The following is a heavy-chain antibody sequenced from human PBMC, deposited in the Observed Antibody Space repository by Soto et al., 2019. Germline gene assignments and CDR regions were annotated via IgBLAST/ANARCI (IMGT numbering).Heavy chain of an antibody. V-gene: IGHV1-3*01. CDR2: INGGNADT. D-gene: IGHD3-10*01. J-gene: IGHJ4*02. Sequence: QVQLVQSGAEVKKPGASVKVSCRASGYTFTTYAMHWVRQAPGQRLEWMGWINGGNADTKYSQKFKARVSITRDTSSSTVYMELSTLTSEHTAVYSCARPRVVRGVTTSVPQDYWRQATLVTVSS. CDR3: ARPRVVRGVTTSVPQDY. CDR1: GYTFTTYA.